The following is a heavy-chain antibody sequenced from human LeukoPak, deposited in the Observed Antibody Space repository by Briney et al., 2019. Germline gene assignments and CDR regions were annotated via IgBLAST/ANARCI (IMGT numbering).Heavy chain of an antibody. CDR3: ARVLGYYGSGSYYSPLDY. D-gene: IGHD3-10*01. CDR1: GFTFSSYG. V-gene: IGHV3-33*01. Sequence: RTGGSLRLSCAASGFTFSSYGMHWVRQAPGKGLEWVAVIWYDGSNKYYADSVKGRFTISGDNSKNTLYLQMNSLRAEDTAVYYCARVLGYYGSGSYYSPLDYWGQGTLVTVSS. CDR2: IWYDGSNK. J-gene: IGHJ4*02.